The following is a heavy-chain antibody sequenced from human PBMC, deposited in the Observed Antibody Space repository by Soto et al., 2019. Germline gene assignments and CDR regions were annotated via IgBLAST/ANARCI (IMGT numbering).Heavy chain of an antibody. V-gene: IGHV4-30-4*01. Sequence: SETLSLTCSVSGVSITSSDSYWSLIRQPPGKGLEWIGYINSSGRAYYKPSLKSRVSISIDTSENQFSLKLNSVTAADTAVYFCARDGTGAYGSGSSTYFDYWSQGALVTVSS. D-gene: IGHD3-10*01. CDR3: ARDGTGAYGSGSSTYFDY. J-gene: IGHJ4*01. CDR2: INSSGRA. CDR1: GVSITSSDSY.